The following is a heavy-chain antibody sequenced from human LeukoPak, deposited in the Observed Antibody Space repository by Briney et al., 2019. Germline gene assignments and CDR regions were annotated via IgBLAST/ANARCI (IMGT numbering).Heavy chain of an antibody. V-gene: IGHV1-2*02. Sequence: ASVKVSCKASGYTFTGYYMHWVRQAPGQGLEWMGWINPNSGGTNYAQKFQGRVTMTRDTSISTAYMELSRLRSDDTAVYYCARLRTMRDAFDIWGQGTMVTVSS. CDR1: GYTFTGYY. J-gene: IGHJ3*02. CDR3: ARLRTMRDAFDI. CDR2: INPNSGGT. D-gene: IGHD1-7*01.